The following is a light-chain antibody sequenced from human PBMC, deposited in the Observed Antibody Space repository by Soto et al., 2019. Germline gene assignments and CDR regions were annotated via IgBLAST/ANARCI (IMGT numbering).Light chain of an antibody. Sequence: EIVMTQSPATLSVSRGERATLSCRASQSVSSNLAWYQHKPGQAPRLLIYGASTRATGIPARFSGSGSGTEFTLTISSLQSEDFAVYYCQQYNNWPPWTFGKGTKVEIK. CDR1: QSVSSN. CDR2: GAS. V-gene: IGKV3-15*01. J-gene: IGKJ1*01. CDR3: QQYNNWPPWT.